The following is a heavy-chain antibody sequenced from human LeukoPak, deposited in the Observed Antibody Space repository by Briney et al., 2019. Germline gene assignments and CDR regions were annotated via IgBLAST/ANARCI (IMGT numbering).Heavy chain of an antibody. D-gene: IGHD2-2*01. CDR2: ISGSGGST. CDR1: GFTFSSYA. CDR3: AKGRFVSSTSCIPTGFDP. J-gene: IGHJ5*02. Sequence: GGSLRLSCAASGFTFSSYAMSWVRQAPGKGLEWVSAISGSGGSTYYADSVKGRFTISRDNSKNTLYLQMNSLRAEDTAVYYCAKGRFVSSTSCIPTGFDPWGQGTLVTVSS. V-gene: IGHV3-23*01.